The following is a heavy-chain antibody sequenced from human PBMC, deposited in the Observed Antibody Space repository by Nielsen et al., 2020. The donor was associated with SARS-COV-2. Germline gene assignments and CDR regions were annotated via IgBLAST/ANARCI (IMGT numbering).Heavy chain of an antibody. CDR3: ARESGDVSASDVDH. V-gene: IGHV1-46*04. CDR1: GYTFINYH. J-gene: IGHJ4*02. Sequence: ASVKVSCQASGYTFINYHLHWVRQAPGRELEWMGTINPRVGRTSYAKKSQGRVTVTRDKSTSTVYMELSSLRSEDTAMYYCARESGDVSASDVDHWGQGTLVTVSS. D-gene: IGHD6-6*01. CDR2: INPRVGRT.